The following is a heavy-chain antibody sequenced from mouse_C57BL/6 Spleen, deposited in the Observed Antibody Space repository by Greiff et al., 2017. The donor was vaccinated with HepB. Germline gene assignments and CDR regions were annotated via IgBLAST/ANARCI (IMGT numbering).Heavy chain of an antibody. CDR3: VSCTVVDS. J-gene: IGHJ3*01. Sequence: DVQLQESGGGLVQPKGSLKLSCAASGFSFNTYAMNWVRQAPGKGLEWVARIRSKSNNYATYYADSGKDRFTISRDDSESMLYLQMNNLKTEDTAMYYCVSCTVVDSWGQGTLVTVSA. CDR1: GFSFNTYA. CDR2: IRSKSNNYAT. D-gene: IGHD1-1*01. V-gene: IGHV10-1*01.